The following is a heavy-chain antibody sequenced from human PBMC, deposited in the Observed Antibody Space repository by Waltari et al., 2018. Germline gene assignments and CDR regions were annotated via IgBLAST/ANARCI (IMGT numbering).Heavy chain of an antibody. CDR1: GGTFSSSA. D-gene: IGHD6-19*01. J-gene: IGHJ4*02. CDR3: ARAGYSSGWPPAYYFDY. V-gene: IGHV1-69*01. CDR2: IIPIFGTA. Sequence: QVQLVQSGAEVKKPGSSVQVSCKASGGTFSSSAISWVRQAPRQGLEWMGGIIPIFGTANYAQKCQGRVTITADESTSTAYMELSSLRSEDTAVYYCARAGYSSGWPPAYYFDYWGQGTLVTVSS.